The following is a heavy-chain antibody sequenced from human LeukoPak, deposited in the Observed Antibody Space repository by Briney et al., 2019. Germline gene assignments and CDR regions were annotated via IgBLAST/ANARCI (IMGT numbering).Heavy chain of an antibody. J-gene: IGHJ2*01. CDR2: INHSGST. V-gene: IGHV4-34*01. D-gene: IGHD5-18*01. Sequence: SETLSLTCAVYGGSFSGYYWSWIRQPPGKGLEWIGEINHSGSTNYNPSLKGRVTISVDTSKNQFSLKLSSVTAADTAVYYCARVDTAMVPRYFDLWGRGTLVTVSS. CDR1: GGSFSGYY. CDR3: ARVDTAMVPRYFDL.